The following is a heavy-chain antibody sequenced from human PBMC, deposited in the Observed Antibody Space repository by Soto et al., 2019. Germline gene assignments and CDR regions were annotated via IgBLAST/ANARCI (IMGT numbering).Heavy chain of an antibody. V-gene: IGHV3-23*01. D-gene: IGHD5-18*01. CDR2: ISGSGGST. Sequence: PGGSLRLSCAASGFTFSSYAMSWVRQAPGKGLEWVSAISGSGGSTYYADSVKGRFTISRDNSKNTLYLQMNSLRAEDTAVYYCAKVKTDTAMNYYYYYGMDIWGQGTTVTVSS. CDR1: GFTFSSYA. J-gene: IGHJ6*02. CDR3: AKVKTDTAMNYYYYYGMDI.